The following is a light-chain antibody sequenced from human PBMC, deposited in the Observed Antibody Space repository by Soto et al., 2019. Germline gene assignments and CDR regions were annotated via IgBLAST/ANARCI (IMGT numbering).Light chain of an antibody. J-gene: IGKJ3*01. CDR3: QQYDSLPRT. CDR2: DVS. Sequence: DIQMTQSPASLSASVGDRVTISCQASQDISRYLNWYQHKPGRAPQLLINDVSTLETGVPSRFSATGSGTDFTFTITSLQPEDLATYYCQQYDSLPRTFGPGTKVDIK. V-gene: IGKV1-33*01. CDR1: QDISRY.